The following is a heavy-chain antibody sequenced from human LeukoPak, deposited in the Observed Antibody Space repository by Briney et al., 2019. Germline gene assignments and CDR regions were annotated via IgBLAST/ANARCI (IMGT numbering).Heavy chain of an antibody. CDR1: GFTFSSYG. D-gene: IGHD3-10*02. J-gene: IGHJ6*02. CDR3: AKDDVSYGMDV. Sequence: GGSLRLSCAASGFTFSSYGMHWVRQAPGKGLEWVAVIWYDGSNKYYADSVKGRFTISRDNSKNTLYLQMDSLRAEDTAVYYCAKDDVSYGMDVWGQGTTVTVSS. V-gene: IGHV3-30*02. CDR2: IWYDGSNK.